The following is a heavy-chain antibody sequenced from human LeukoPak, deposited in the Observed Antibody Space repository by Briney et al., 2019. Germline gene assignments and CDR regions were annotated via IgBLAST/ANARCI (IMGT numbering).Heavy chain of an antibody. CDR2: IWYDGSNK. V-gene: IGHV3-33*06. J-gene: IGHJ4*02. CDR3: AKAGNCGVVITNYFDY. Sequence: GRSLRLSCAASGFTFSSYGMHWVRQAPGKGLEWVAVIWYDGSNKYYADSVKGRFTISRDNSKNTLYLQMNSLRAEDTAVYYCAKAGNCGVVITNYFDYWGQGTLVTVSS. D-gene: IGHD3-3*01. CDR1: GFTFSSYG.